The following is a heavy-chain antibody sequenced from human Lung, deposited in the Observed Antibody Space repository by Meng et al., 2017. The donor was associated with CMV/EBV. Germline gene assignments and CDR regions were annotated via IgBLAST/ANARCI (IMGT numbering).Heavy chain of an antibody. V-gene: IGHV3-30*04. D-gene: IGHD1-26*01. CDR3: ARERRMGGSYFGLDY. Sequence: SCAASGFTFSSYAMHWVRQAPGKGLEWVAVISYDGSNKYYADSVKGRFTISRDNSKNTLYLQMNSLRAEDTAVYYCARERRMGGSYFGLDYWGQGXLVT. CDR1: GFTFSSYA. CDR2: ISYDGSNK. J-gene: IGHJ4*02.